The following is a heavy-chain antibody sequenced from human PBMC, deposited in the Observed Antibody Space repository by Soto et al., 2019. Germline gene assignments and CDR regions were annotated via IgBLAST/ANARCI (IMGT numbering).Heavy chain of an antibody. CDR2: ISGYNDYT. CDR1: GYTFIRYG. Sequence: QVQLVQSAAEMKKPGASVKVSCKASGYTFIRYGITWVRQAPGQGLEWMGWISGYNDYTNYAQKLQGRVTMTADTSRSTVYMGLRSLSSDDTGVYYCGRGGYYDNAWGKWTYSGLDVWGQGTTVTVSS. V-gene: IGHV1-18*01. J-gene: IGHJ6*02. D-gene: IGHD3-16*01. CDR3: GRGGYYDNAWGKWTYSGLDV.